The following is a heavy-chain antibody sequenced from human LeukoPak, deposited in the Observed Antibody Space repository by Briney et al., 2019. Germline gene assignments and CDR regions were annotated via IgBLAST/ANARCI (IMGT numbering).Heavy chain of an antibody. CDR1: GGSFSGYY. Sequence: SETLSLTCAVYGGSFSGYYWSWIRQPPGKGLEWIGEINHSGSTNYNPSLKSRVTISVDTSKNQFSLQLNSVTPEDTAVYYCARDRTYYYGSGTYIFDYWGQGTLVTVSS. D-gene: IGHD3-10*01. J-gene: IGHJ4*02. V-gene: IGHV4-34*01. CDR3: ARDRTYYYGSGTYIFDY. CDR2: INHSGST.